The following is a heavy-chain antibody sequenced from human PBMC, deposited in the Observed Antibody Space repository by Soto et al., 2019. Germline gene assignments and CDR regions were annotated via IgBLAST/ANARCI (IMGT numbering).Heavy chain of an antibody. CDR2: INPNSGGT. CDR3: ARSAPFYYYYYGMDV. CDR1: GYTFTGYY. Sequence: ASVKVSCKASGYTFTGYYMHWVLQAPGQGLEWMGWINPNSGGTNYAQKFQGRVTMTRDTSISTAYMELSRLRSVDTAVYYCARSAPFYYYYYGMDVWGQGTTVTVSS. J-gene: IGHJ6*02. V-gene: IGHV1-2*02.